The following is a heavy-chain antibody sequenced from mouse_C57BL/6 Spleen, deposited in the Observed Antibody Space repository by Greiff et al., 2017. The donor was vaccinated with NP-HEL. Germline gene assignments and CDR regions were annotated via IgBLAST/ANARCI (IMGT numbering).Heavy chain of an antibody. CDR1: GFTFSDYG. V-gene: IGHV5-17*01. D-gene: IGHD1-1*01. CDR3: ARNYYGSSPRYFDV. J-gene: IGHJ1*03. Sequence: EVQLQESGGGLVKPGGSLKLSCAASGFTFSDYGMHWVRQAPEKGLEWVAYISSGSSTIYYADTVKGRFTISRDNAKNTLFLQMTSLRSEDTAMYYCARNYYGSSPRYFDVWGTGTTVTVSS. CDR2: ISSGSSTI.